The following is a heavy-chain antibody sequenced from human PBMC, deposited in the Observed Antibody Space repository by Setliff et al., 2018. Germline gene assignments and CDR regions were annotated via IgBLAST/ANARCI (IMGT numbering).Heavy chain of an antibody. CDR2: IFYSGYT. CDR1: GVSISNYY. D-gene: IGHD5-18*01. CDR3: ARGSGRGYSYGLFDY. J-gene: IGHJ4*02. Sequence: SETLSLTCNVSGVSISNYYWSWIRQPPGKGLEWIGFIFYSGYTHYNPSLKSRVTMSVDVSRDQFSLELSSVTAADTAVYFCARGSGRGYSYGLFDYWGQGSLVTVSS. V-gene: IGHV4-59*01.